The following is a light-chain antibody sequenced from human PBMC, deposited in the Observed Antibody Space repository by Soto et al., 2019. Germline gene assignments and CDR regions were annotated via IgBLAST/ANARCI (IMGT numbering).Light chain of an antibody. CDR2: DVT. V-gene: IGLV2-14*01. CDR1: SSIVGGYNF. Sequence: FGRTHPASVSGSPGQSIPISCPGTSSIVGGYNFVSWYQQHPDKAPKLMIYDVTNRPSGVSNRFSGSKSGNTASLTISGLQAEDEADYYRSSYTSISTYVFGTGTKVTVL. CDR3: SSYTSISTYV. J-gene: IGLJ1*01.